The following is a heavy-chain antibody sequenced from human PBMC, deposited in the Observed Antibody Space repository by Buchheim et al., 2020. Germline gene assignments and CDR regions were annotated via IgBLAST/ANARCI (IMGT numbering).Heavy chain of an antibody. V-gene: IGHV3-48*01. CDR2: ISTGSTTR. CDR1: GFTFSSYS. CDR3: ARDAAPSSIYFDY. D-gene: IGHD2-2*02. Sequence: EVQLVESGGRLVQPGGSLRLSCAASGFTFSSYSMNWVRQAPGKGLEWISYISTGSTTRYYADSVKGRFTISRDDGKNSLYLQMNSLRGEDTAVYYCARDAAPSSIYFDYWGLGSL. J-gene: IGHJ4*02.